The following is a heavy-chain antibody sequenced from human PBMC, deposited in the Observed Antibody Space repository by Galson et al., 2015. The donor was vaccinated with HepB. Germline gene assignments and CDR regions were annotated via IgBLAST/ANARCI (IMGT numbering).Heavy chain of an antibody. CDR2: IYSGGST. J-gene: IGHJ6*03. V-gene: IGHV3-66*04. D-gene: IGHD3-3*01. Sequence: SLRLSCAASGFTVSSNYMSWVRQAPGKGLEWVSVIYSGGSTYYADSVKGRFTVSRDNSKNTLYLQMNSLRAEDTAVYYCARLETEWFTARGAGNYYMDVWGKGTTVTVSS. CDR3: ARLETEWFTARGAGNYYMDV. CDR1: GFTVSSNY.